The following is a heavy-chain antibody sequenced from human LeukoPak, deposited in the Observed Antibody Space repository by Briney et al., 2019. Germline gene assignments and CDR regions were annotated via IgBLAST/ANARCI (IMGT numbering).Heavy chain of an antibody. D-gene: IGHD3-16*01. CDR2: ISYSGSNK. V-gene: IGHV3-30-3*01. CDR3: ARSTFEYTYDYAYYFDY. Sequence: GSLRLSCAASGFTFSSYAMHWVRQAPGKGLEWVAIISYSGSNKYYADSVKGRFIISRDKSKNTVYLQVNSMRTEDTAVYYCARSTFEYTYDYAYYFDYWGQGTLVTVSS. J-gene: IGHJ4*02. CDR1: GFTFSSYA.